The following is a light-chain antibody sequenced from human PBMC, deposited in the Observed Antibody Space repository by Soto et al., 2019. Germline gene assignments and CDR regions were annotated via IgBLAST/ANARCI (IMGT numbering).Light chain of an antibody. V-gene: IGKV1-13*02. CDR3: QQLKTYPFT. CDR1: QGISSA. J-gene: IGKJ5*01. Sequence: AIQLTQSPSSLSASVGDRVSITCRASQGISSALAWYQHKPGKAPKILIYDASSLQSGVPSRFSGSESGTECTLTLSSLQPEDFATYYCQQLKTYPFTFGQGTRLEMK. CDR2: DAS.